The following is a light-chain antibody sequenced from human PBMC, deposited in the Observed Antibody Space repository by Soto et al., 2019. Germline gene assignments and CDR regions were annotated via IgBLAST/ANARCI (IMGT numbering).Light chain of an antibody. Sequence: EIVLTQSPATLSSSPGETANLSCRASQSVNNYLAWYQQRPGQAPRLLIYDASNRATGIPARFSGSGSGTDFTLTISSLEPEDFAVYYCQHRNNRPFSFGPGTKVDIK. CDR2: DAS. J-gene: IGKJ3*01. V-gene: IGKV3-11*01. CDR1: QSVNNY. CDR3: QHRNNRPFS.